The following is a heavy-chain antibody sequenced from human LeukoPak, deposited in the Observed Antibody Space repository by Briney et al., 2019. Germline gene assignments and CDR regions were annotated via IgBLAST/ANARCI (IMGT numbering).Heavy chain of an antibody. CDR3: ARGGGVGATNFDY. Sequence: SETLSLTCAVYGGSFSGYYWSWIRQPPGKGLEGIGELNHSGSTNYNPSLKSRVTISVDTSKNQFSLKLSSVTAADTAVYYCARGGGVGATNFDYWGQGTLVTVSS. V-gene: IGHV4-34*01. CDR2: LNHSGST. D-gene: IGHD1-26*01. J-gene: IGHJ4*02. CDR1: GGSFSGYY.